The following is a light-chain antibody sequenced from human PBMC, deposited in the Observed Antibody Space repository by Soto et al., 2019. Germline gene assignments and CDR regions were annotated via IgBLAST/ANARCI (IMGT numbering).Light chain of an antibody. CDR3: QQYGNSPPNT. V-gene: IGKV3-20*01. CDR2: GAS. Sequence: EIVLTQSPGTLSLSPGERATLSCRASQSVTSSYLAWYQLKPGQAPRVLIYGASNRATGIPDRFSGSGSGTDFTLTISRLEPEDFAVYFCQQYGNSPPNTFGQGTKVDFK. CDR1: QSVTSSY. J-gene: IGKJ2*01.